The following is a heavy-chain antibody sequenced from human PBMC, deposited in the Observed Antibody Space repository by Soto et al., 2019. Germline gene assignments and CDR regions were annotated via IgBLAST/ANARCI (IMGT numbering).Heavy chain of an antibody. CDR3: ARDNLEGYCSSTSCYEAFDY. CDR2: IIPILGIA. J-gene: IGHJ4*02. D-gene: IGHD2-2*01. V-gene: IGHV1-69*04. CDR1: GGTFSSYT. Sequence: SVKVSCKASGGTFSSYTISWVRQAPGQGLEWMGRIIPILGIANYAQKFQGRVTITADKSTSTAYMELSSLRSEDTAVYYCARDNLEGYCSSTSCYEAFDYWGQGTLVTVSS.